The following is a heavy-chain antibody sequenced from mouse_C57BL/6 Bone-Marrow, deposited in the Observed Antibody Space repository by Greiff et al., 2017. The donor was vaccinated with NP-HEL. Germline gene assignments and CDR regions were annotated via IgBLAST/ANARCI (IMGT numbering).Heavy chain of an antibody. Sequence: EVNVVESGGGLVQPKGSLKLSCAASGFTFNTYAMHWVRQAPGKGLEWVARIRSKSSNYATYYADSVKDRFTISRDDSQSMLYLQMNNLKTEDTAMYYCVREGGRGSSYGFAYWGQGTLVTVSA. D-gene: IGHD1-1*01. CDR1: GFTFNTYA. J-gene: IGHJ3*01. CDR3: VREGGRGSSYGFAY. CDR2: IRSKSSNYAT. V-gene: IGHV10-3*01.